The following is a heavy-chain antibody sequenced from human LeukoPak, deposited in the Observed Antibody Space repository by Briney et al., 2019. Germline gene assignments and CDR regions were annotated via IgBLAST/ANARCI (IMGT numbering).Heavy chain of an antibody. Sequence: SETLSLTCTVSGVSINSGGSYWNWIRQHPGKGLEWIAYMYYNGDTYYNPSLESRVTISLDTSKDQFSLRLSSVTAADTALYYCVRGLPGSYFDYWGQGTLVTVSS. CDR2: MYYNGDT. CDR3: VRGLPGSYFDY. CDR1: GVSINSGGSY. V-gene: IGHV4-31*03. J-gene: IGHJ4*02.